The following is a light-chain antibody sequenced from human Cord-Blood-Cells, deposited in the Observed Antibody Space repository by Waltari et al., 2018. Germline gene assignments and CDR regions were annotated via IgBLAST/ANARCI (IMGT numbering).Light chain of an antibody. J-gene: IGKJ2*04. CDR2: GAS. V-gene: IGKV3-20*01. CDR3: QQYVSSPRS. CDR1: QSVSSSY. Sequence: EIVLTQSPGTMSLSPGERATLSCRASQSVSSSYLAWYQQTPGQAPRLLIYGASSRDTGIPVRFSGSESEADFTLTSRSLEPEDFAVYYGQQYVSSPRSFGDGAKLEIK.